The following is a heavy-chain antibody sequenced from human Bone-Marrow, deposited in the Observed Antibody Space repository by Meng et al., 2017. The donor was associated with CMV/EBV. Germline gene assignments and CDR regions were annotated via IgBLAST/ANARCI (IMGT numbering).Heavy chain of an antibody. CDR2: VSWNSFII. D-gene: IGHD6-13*01. CDR1: GFTFDDYA. Sequence: SLKISCTASGFTFDDYAMHWVRQAPGKGLEWVSGVSWNSFIIAYADSVKGRFTISRDNARNSLNLQMNSLRPEDTGLYYCAKDIRSSPDSFEICGQGTIVSVSS. V-gene: IGHV3-9*01. CDR3: AKDIRSSPDSFEI. J-gene: IGHJ3*02.